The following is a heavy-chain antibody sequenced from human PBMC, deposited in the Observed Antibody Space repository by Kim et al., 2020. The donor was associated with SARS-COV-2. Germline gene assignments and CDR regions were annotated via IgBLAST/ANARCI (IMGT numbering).Heavy chain of an antibody. CDR2: IIPIFGTA. CDR1: GGTFSSYA. Sequence: SVKVSCKASGGTFSSYAISWVRQAPGQGLEWMGGIIPIFGTANYAQKFQGRVTITADESTSTAYMELSSLRSEDTAVYYCARTYYYDSSGYSYYFDYWGQGTLVTVSS. J-gene: IGHJ4*02. CDR3: ARTYYYDSSGYSYYFDY. D-gene: IGHD3-22*01. V-gene: IGHV1-69*13.